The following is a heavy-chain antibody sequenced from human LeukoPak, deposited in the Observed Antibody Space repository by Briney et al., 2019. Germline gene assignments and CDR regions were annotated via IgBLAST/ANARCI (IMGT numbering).Heavy chain of an antibody. CDR1: GFTFSTFE. CDR2: ISSSGTTV. J-gene: IGHJ4*02. CDR3: AGGFGSYSPDY. Sequence: PGKSLRLSCAASGFTFSTFELNWVRQAPGKGLEWASYISSSGTTVYYADSVKGRFTISRDNAKSALYLQMNSLRAEDTAVYYCAGGFGSYSPDYWGQGTLVTVSS. D-gene: IGHD3-10*01. V-gene: IGHV3-48*03.